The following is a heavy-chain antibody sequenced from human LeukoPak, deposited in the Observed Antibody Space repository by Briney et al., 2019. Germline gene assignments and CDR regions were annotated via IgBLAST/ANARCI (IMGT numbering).Heavy chain of an antibody. CDR2: VSYDGRNE. CDR3: ARDRWGDDYSNYWDAFDI. V-gene: IGHV3-30*04. Sequence: GGSLRLSCAASGFIFTDYAMHWVRQPPGKGLEWVALVSYDGRNENYADSVKGRFTISRDTSKSTLYLQLNSLRAEDTAVYYCARDRWGDDYSNYWDAFDIWGQGTMVTVSS. J-gene: IGHJ3*02. CDR1: GFIFTDYA. D-gene: IGHD4-11*01.